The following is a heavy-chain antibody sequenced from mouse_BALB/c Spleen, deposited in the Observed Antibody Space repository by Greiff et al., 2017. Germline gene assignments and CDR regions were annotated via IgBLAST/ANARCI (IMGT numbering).Heavy chain of an antibody. D-gene: IGHD1-1*01. CDR3: ARSGYGTIVASAMDY. J-gene: IGHJ4*01. V-gene: IGHV1-54*01. Sequence: QVQLQQSGAELVRPGTSVKVSCKASGFAFTNYSIEWVKQRPGQGLEWIGVINPGSGGTNYNEKFKGKATLTADKSSSTAYLQLSSLTSDDSAVYVCARSGYGTIVASAMDYRGQGTTVTVSS. CDR1: GFAFTNYS. CDR2: INPGSGGT.